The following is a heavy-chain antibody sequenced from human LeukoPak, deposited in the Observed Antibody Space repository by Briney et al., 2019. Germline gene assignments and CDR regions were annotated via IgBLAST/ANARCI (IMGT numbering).Heavy chain of an antibody. J-gene: IGHJ3*01. CDR1: GFTFSNYA. CDR3: AKDPNGDYIGAFDF. CDR2: IKGSGSYT. D-gene: IGHD4-17*01. V-gene: IGHV3-23*01. Sequence: PGGSLRLSCAGSGFTFSNYAVIWVRQAPGKGLEWVSAIKGSGSYTKYADSVTGRFTISRDNSKNMLYLQMNSLTADDTAIYYCAKDPNGDYIGAFDFGGQGTMVTVSS.